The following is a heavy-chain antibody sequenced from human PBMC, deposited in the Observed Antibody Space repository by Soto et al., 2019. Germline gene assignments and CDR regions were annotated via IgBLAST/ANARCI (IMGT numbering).Heavy chain of an antibody. CDR3: ATGESGYYYYGMDV. CDR2: ISYDGSNK. CDR1: GFTFSSYG. Sequence: QVQLVESGGGVVQPGRSLRLSCAASGFTFSSYGMHWVRQAPGKGLEWVAVISYDGSNKYYADSVKGRFTISRDNSKNKLYLQMNSLRAEDTAVYYCATGESGYYYYGMDVWGQGTTVTVSS. J-gene: IGHJ6*02. V-gene: IGHV3-30*03.